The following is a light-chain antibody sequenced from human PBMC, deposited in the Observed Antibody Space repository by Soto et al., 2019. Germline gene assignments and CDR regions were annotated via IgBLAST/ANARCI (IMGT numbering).Light chain of an antibody. CDR3: QQSGGSPQT. Sequence: EIVLTQSPGTLSLSPGERATLSCRASQSVSSYLAWYQRKPGQAPRLLIYGASSRATGIPDRFSGSGSGTDFTLTISRLEPEDFAVYYCQQSGGSPQTFGQGTKVDIK. CDR2: GAS. J-gene: IGKJ1*01. CDR1: QSVSSY. V-gene: IGKV3-20*01.